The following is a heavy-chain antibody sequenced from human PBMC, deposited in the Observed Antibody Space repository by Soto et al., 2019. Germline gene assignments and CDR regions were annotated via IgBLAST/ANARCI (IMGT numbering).Heavy chain of an antibody. Sequence: QVQLQESGPGLVKPSDTLSLTCAVSGYSISSSNWWGWIRQPPGKGLEWIGYIYYSGNTYYNPSLTSRVTRSVDTSKNQFSLKLTSVTAVDTAVYYCARREIQGPIDYWGQETLVTVSS. CDR3: ARREIQGPIDY. CDR2: IYYSGNT. J-gene: IGHJ4*02. V-gene: IGHV4-28*01. CDR1: GYSISSSNW. D-gene: IGHD1-26*01.